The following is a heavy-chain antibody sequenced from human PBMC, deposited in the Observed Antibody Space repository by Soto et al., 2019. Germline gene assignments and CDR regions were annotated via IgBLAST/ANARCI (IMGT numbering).Heavy chain of an antibody. CDR3: ATFQNTTTTSLYSSSFYDKLGSFDY. D-gene: IGHD6-6*01. CDR2: FDPEDGET. Sequence: ASVKVSCKVSGYTLTELSMHWVRQAPGKGLEWMGGFDPEDGETIYAQKFQGRVTMTEDTSTDTAYMELSSLRSEDTAVYYCATFQNTTTTSLYSSSFYDKLGSFDYWGQG. CDR1: GYTLTELS. V-gene: IGHV1-24*01. J-gene: IGHJ4*02.